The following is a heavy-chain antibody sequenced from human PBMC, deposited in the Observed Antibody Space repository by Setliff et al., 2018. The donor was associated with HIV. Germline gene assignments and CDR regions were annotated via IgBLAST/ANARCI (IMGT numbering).Heavy chain of an antibody. CDR1: GYSFISHW. J-gene: IGHJ6*03. D-gene: IGHD3-10*01. V-gene: IGHV5-10-1*01. CDR2: IDPSDSFT. CDR3: ARDVAPADRGREFAFYMDV. Sequence: GESLKISCEGSGYSFISHWISWVRQMPGRGLEWMGRIDPSDSFTKYSPSFEGHVTISTDKSIRNVYLEWRSLKASDTAIYYCARDVAPADRGREFAFYMDVWGKGTSVIVSS.